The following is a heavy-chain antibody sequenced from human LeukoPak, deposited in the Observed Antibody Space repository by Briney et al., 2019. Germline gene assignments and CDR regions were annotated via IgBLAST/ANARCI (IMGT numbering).Heavy chain of an antibody. CDR2: INTNTGNP. CDR3: ARDRLAVWGYYGMDV. J-gene: IGHJ6*02. Sequence: ASVKVSCKASGYTFTSYDINWVRQAPGQGLEWMGWINTNTGNPTYAQGFTGRFVFSLDTSVSTAYLQISSLKAEDTAVYYCARDRLAVWGYYGMDVWGQGTTVTVSS. CDR1: GYTFTSYD. D-gene: IGHD6-19*01. V-gene: IGHV7-4-1*02.